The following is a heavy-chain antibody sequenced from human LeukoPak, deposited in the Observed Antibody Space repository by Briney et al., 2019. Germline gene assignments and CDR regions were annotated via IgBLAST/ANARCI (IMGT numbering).Heavy chain of an antibody. Sequence: SETLSLTCAVYGGSFSGYYWSWIRQPPGKGLEWIGEINHSGSTNYNPSLKSRVTISVDTSKNQFSLKLSSVTAADTAVYYCARGGTVVVPAARPTWFDPWGQGTLVTVSS. CDR2: INHSGST. J-gene: IGHJ5*02. CDR1: GGSFSGYY. CDR3: ARGGTVVVPAARPTWFDP. D-gene: IGHD2-2*01. V-gene: IGHV4-34*01.